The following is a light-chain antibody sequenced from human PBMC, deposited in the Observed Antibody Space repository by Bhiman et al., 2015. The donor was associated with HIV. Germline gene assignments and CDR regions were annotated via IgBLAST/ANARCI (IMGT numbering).Light chain of an antibody. CDR3: SSYAGSNVVV. J-gene: IGLJ2*01. V-gene: IGLV2-8*01. CDR2: EVS. Sequence: QSALTQPPSASGSRGQSVIISCTGTSSDVGVYNLVSWYQHHPGKAPKLIIYEVSKRPSGVPDRFSGSKSDNTASLTVSGLQAEDEADYYCSSYAGSNVVVFGGGTKLTVL. CDR1: SSDVGVYNL.